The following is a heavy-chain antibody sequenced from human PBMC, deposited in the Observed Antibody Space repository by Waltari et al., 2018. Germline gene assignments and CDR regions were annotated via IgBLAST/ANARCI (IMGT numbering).Heavy chain of an antibody. V-gene: IGHV1-3*01. CDR3: ARSWPYDSSLAVDY. CDR1: GYTFTSYA. Sequence: QVQLVQSGAEVKKPGASVKVSCKASGYTFTSYAMHWVRQAPGQRLEWMGWINAGNGNTKYSQKFQGRVTITRDTSASTAYMELSSLRSEDTAVNYCARSWPYDSSLAVDYWGQGTLVTVSS. J-gene: IGHJ4*02. CDR2: INAGNGNT. D-gene: IGHD3-22*01.